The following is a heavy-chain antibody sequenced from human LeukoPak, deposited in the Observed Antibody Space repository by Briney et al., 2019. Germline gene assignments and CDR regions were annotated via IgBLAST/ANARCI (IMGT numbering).Heavy chain of an antibody. CDR2: IYYSGST. J-gene: IGHJ5*02. CDR3: ARGYVSAGMLAP. V-gene: IGHV4-59*02. CDR1: GGSVSNHY. D-gene: IGHD2-2*01. Sequence: KPSETLSLTCTVSGGSVSNHYWSWIRQPPGKGLEWIGYIYYSGSTDYNRSLESRVTISVDTSKNQFSLKLSSLTAADTAVYYCARGYVSAGMLAPWRQGTLVTDCS.